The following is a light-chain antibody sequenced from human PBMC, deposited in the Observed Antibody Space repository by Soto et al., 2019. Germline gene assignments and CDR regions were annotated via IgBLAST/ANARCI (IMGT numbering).Light chain of an antibody. Sequence: DIVLTQSPGTLSLSPGERATLSCRASQNVDSTYLAWFQQKPGQAPRLVIYGSTRRAPGVPDRFSGSGSGTDFTLTISDVEPEDFAVYYCHQRQSWPRTFGQGTKVDIK. CDR1: QNVDSTY. CDR3: HQRQSWPRT. V-gene: IGKV3-20*01. CDR2: GST. J-gene: IGKJ1*01.